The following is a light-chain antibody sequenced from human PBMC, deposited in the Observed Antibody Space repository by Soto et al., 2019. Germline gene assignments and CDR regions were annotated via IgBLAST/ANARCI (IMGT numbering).Light chain of an antibody. J-gene: IGLJ1*01. Sequence: SALTQPPSAYGSPGQSVTISCTGTSSDVGGYDYVSWYQQHPGKAPKLVIYEVSKRPSGVPDRFSGSKSGNTASLTVSELQAEDEADYYCSSYAGSNNLNVFGTGTKVTVL. CDR3: SSYAGSNNLNV. CDR2: EVS. V-gene: IGLV2-8*01. CDR1: SSDVGGYDY.